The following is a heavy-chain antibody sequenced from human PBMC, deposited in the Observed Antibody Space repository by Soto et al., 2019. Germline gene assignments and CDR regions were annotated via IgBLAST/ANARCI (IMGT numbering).Heavy chain of an antibody. V-gene: IGHV3-33*01. Sequence: GGSLRLSCAASGFTFSSYGMHWVRQAPGKGLEWVAVIWYDGSNKYYADSVKGRFTISRDNSKNTLYLQMNSLRAEDTAVYYCARDDSGSYPVSYFGNWFDPWGQGTLVTVSS. CDR1: GFTFSSYG. D-gene: IGHD3-10*01. CDR2: IWYDGSNK. J-gene: IGHJ5*02. CDR3: ARDDSGSYPVSYFGNWFDP.